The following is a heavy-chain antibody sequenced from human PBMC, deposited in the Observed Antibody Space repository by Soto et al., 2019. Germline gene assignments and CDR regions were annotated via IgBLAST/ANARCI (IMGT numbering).Heavy chain of an antibody. D-gene: IGHD3-16*01. J-gene: IGHJ3*02. CDR3: ARDDEGVNGYAFDI. V-gene: IGHV3-33*01. Sequence: GGSLRLSCASSVFTFSSYGMHCVRHSPGKWLEWVAVIWYDGSNKYYADSVKGRFTISRDNSKNTLYLQMNSLRAEDTAVYYCARDDEGVNGYAFDIWGEGTMVTVSS. CDR2: IWYDGSNK. CDR1: VFTFSSYG.